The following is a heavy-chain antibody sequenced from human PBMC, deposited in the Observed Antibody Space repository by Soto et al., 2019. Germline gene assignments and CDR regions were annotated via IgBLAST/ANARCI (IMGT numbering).Heavy chain of an antibody. J-gene: IGHJ4*02. CDR2: ITGSADST. CDR1: GFTFRSYA. CDR3: AKDPAVPGLFGY. D-gene: IGHD6-19*01. V-gene: IGHV3-23*01. Sequence: QPGGSLRLSCAASGFTFRSYAMNWVRQAPGKGLQWVSTITGSADSTYYADSVKGRFTISRDNSKNTLYLQMNGLRAEDTAIYYCAKDPAVPGLFGYWGQGTLVTVSS.